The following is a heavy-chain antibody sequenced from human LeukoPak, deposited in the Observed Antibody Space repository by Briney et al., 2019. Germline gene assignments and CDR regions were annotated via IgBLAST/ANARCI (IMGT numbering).Heavy chain of an antibody. CDR3: ARGGYSSSWYVRLVYMDV. CDR1: GYTFTSYY. CDR2: INPSGGST. D-gene: IGHD6-13*01. V-gene: IGHV1-46*01. Sequence: GASVKVSCKASGYTFTSYYMHWVRQAPGQGLEWMGIINPSGGSTSYAQKFQGRVTMTRDMSTSTVYMELSSLRSEDTAVYYCARGGYSSSWYVRLVYMDVWGKGTTVTVSS. J-gene: IGHJ6*03.